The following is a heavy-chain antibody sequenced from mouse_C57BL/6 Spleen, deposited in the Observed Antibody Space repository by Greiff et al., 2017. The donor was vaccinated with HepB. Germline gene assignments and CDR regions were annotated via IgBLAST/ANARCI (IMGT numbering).Heavy chain of an antibody. CDR3: ARHDGLYAMDY. CDR2: IRNKANGYTT. CDR1: GFTFTDYY. J-gene: IGHJ4*01. Sequence: EVQLVESGGGLVQPGGSLSLSCAASGFTFTDYYMSWVRQPPGKALEWLGFIRNKANGYTTEYSASVKGRFTISRDNSQSILYLQMNALRAEDSATYYCARHDGLYAMDYWGQGTSVTVSS. V-gene: IGHV7-3*01. D-gene: IGHD2-3*01.